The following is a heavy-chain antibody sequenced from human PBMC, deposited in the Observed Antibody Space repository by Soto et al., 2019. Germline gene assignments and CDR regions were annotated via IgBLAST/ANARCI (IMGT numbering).Heavy chain of an antibody. CDR2: INHSGST. D-gene: IGHD2-15*01. J-gene: IGHJ5*02. V-gene: IGHV4-34*01. CDR3: ARGHALSGGGNPRCGFDP. Sequence: QVQLQQWGAGLLKPSETLSLTCAVYGGSFSGYYWSWIRQPPGKGLEWIGEINHSGSTNYNPSLKSRVTISVDTSKNQFALKLSSVTAADTAVYYCARGHALSGGGNPRCGFDPWGQGTLVTVSS. CDR1: GGSFSGYY.